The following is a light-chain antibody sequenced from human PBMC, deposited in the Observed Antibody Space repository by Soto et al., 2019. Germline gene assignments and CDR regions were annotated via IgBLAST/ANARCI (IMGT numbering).Light chain of an antibody. J-gene: IGKJ1*01. V-gene: IGKV3-15*01. CDR2: DAS. Sequence: EIVMTQSPATLSVSPGERATLTCRASQTIRNNLAWYQQKPGQAPRLLIYDASPRATGIPARFSGSGSETEFTLTISSLQSEDFAVYYCQQYNYWPWTFGQGTKVEIK. CDR3: QQYNYWPWT. CDR1: QTIRNN.